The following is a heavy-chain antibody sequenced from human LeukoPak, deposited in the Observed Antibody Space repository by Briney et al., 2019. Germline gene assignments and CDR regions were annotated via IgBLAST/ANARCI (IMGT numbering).Heavy chain of an antibody. J-gene: IGHJ4*02. CDR1: GYTFTSYY. D-gene: IGHD3-22*01. V-gene: IGHV1-46*01. CDR2: INPSGGST. Sequence: GASVKVSCKASGYTFTSYYMHWVRQAPGQGLEWMGIINPSGGSTSYAQKFQGRVTMTRDTSTSTVYMELSSLRSENTQAYYCARVGYFENQHHYARGGYHLPFDYWGQEPLVTVPS. CDR3: ARVGYFENQHHYARGGYHLPFDY.